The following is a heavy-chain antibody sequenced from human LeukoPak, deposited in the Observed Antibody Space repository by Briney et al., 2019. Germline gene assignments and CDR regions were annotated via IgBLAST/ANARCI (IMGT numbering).Heavy chain of an antibody. J-gene: IGHJ4*02. CDR3: ARDQAYSFDY. CDR2: IGSSSSPI. Sequence: GGSLRLSCAASGFTFSAYSMNWVRQAPEKGLEWVSYIGSSSSPIYYADSVKGRFTNSRDNAKNSLYLQMDSLRAEDTAVYYCARDQAYSFDYWGQGTLVTVSS. CDR1: GFTFSAYS. V-gene: IGHV3-48*01. D-gene: IGHD4-11*01.